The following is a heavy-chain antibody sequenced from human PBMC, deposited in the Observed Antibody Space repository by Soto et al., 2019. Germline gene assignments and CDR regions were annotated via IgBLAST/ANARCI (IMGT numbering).Heavy chain of an antibody. CDR1: GFTFSSYA. D-gene: IGHD3-9*01. Sequence: PGGSLRLSCAASGFTFSSYAMSWVRQAPGKGLEWVSAISGSGGSTYYADSVKGRFTISRDNSKNTLYLQMNSLRAEDAAVYYCAKETTYYDILTGYFSNYYFDYWGQGTLVTVSS. J-gene: IGHJ4*02. CDR2: ISGSGGST. V-gene: IGHV3-23*01. CDR3: AKETTYYDILTGYFSNYYFDY.